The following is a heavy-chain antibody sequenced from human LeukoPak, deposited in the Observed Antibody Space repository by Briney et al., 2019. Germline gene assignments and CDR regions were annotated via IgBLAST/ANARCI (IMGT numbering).Heavy chain of an antibody. V-gene: IGHV3-48*01. J-gene: IGHJ4*02. D-gene: IGHD5-18*01. Sequence: GGSLRLSCAASGFSFGSYSMNWVRQAPGRGRGWVSSISSSSSTIYYVDSVKGRFTISRDNAKNSLYLQMNSLRAQDTAVYYCARLGYSYGHTYFDYWGQGTLVTVSS. CDR2: ISSSSSTI. CDR1: GFSFGSYS. CDR3: ARLGYSYGHTYFDY.